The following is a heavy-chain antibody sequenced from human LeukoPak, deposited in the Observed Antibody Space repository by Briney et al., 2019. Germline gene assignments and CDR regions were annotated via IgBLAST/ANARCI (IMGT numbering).Heavy chain of an antibody. CDR2: ISSDGTNK. V-gene: IGHV3-30*18. CDR1: KFTFISYA. CDR3: AKDGLNYFDY. J-gene: IGHJ4*02. Sequence: GGSLRLSCAASKFTFISYAMHWVRQTPGKGLEWVALISSDGTNKYYADSVKGRFTISIDNSKNTLCLQMNRLSAEDTAVYYCAKDGLNYFDYWGQGTLVTVS.